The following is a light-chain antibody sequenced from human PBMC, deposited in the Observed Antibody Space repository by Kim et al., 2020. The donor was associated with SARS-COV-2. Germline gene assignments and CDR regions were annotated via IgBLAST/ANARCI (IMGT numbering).Light chain of an antibody. CDR1: QSVSSN. V-gene: IGKV3-15*01. Sequence: EIVMTQSPATLSVSPGERATLSCRASQSVSSNLAWYQQKPDQAPRLLIYGASTRATGIPARFSGSGSGTEFTLTISSLQSEDFAVYYCQQYNNWPRTFGQGTKVGIK. J-gene: IGKJ1*01. CDR2: GAS. CDR3: QQYNNWPRT.